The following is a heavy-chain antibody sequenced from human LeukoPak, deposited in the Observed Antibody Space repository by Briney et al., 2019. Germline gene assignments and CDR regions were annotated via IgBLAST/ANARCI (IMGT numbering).Heavy chain of an antibody. CDR2: ISYDGSNK. Sequence: GGSLRLSCAASGFTFSSYAMHWVRQAPGKGLEWVAVISYDGSNKYYADSVKGRFTISRDNSKNTLYLQMNSLRAEDTAVYYCARFGSSGSDADPWGQGTLSPSPQ. D-gene: IGHD3-22*01. CDR3: ARFGSSGSDADP. V-gene: IGHV3-30-3*01. J-gene: IGHJ5*02. CDR1: GFTFSSYA.